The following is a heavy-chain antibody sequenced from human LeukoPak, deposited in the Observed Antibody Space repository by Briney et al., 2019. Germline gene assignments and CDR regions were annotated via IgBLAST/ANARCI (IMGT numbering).Heavy chain of an antibody. CDR2: IIPIFGTA. CDR3: ARYYENDYVWGNYRSESYAFDI. D-gene: IGHD3-16*02. V-gene: IGHV1-69*01. Sequence: SVKVSCKASGGTFSSDAISWVRQAPGQGLEWMGGIIPIFGTANYAQKFQGRVTITADESTSTAYMELSSLRSEDTAVYYCARYYENDYVWGNYRSESYAFDIWGQGTMVTVSS. J-gene: IGHJ3*02. CDR1: GGTFSSDA.